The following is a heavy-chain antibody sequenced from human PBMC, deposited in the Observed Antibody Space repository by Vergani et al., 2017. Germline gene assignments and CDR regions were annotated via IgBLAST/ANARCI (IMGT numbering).Heavy chain of an antibody. J-gene: IGHJ5*02. V-gene: IGHV1-69*04. CDR1: GGTFSSYA. CDR2: IIPILGIA. D-gene: IGHD4-11*01. CDR3: ARGAFFMTTVFLWFDH. Sequence: QVQLVQSGAEVKKPGSSVKVSCKASGGTFSSYAISWVRQAPGQGLEWMGRIIPILGIANYAQKFQGRVPSTADKSTSTAYMELSSLRSEDTAVYYCARGAFFMTTVFLWFDHWGQGTLVTVSS.